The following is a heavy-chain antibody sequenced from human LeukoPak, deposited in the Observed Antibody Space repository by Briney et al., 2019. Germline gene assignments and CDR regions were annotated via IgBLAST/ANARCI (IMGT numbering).Heavy chain of an antibody. CDR2: IYYSGST. CDR3: ARDEYDSSGYYYGDAFDI. Sequence: PSETLSLTCTVSGGSISSSGYYWGWIRQPPGKGLEWIGSIYYSGSTYYNPSLKSRVTISVDTSKNQFSLKLSSVTAADTAVYDCARDEYDSSGYYYGDAFDIWGQGTLVTVSS. V-gene: IGHV4-39*07. CDR1: GGSISSSGYY. J-gene: IGHJ3*02. D-gene: IGHD3-22*01.